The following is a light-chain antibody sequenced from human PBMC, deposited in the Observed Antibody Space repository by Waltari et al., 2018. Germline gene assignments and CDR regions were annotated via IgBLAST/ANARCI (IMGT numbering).Light chain of an antibody. V-gene: IGKV3-20*01. CDR1: QSVSRS. CDR3: QHYVRLPVS. Sequence: EIVLTQSPGTLSLSPGERAPLSCRASQSVSRSLAWYQQKPGQAPRLLIYGASSRATGVPDRFSGSGSGTDFSLTISRLEPEDLAVYYCQHYVRLPVSFGQGTKVEIK. CDR2: GAS. J-gene: IGKJ1*01.